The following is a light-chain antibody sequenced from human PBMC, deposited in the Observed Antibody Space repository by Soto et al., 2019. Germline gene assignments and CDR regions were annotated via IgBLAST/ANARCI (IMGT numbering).Light chain of an antibody. CDR2: EVT. CDR3: CSDAGSSSYV. Sequence: LTQPASVSGSLGQSITISCTRPSSDVWSFNFVSWYQQHPDKAPQVLIYEVTKRPPGVSNRFSGSKSGNTASLTISGLQADDEADYYCCSDAGSSSYVFGTGTKVTVL. J-gene: IGLJ1*01. V-gene: IGLV2-23*02. CDR1: SSDVWSFNF.